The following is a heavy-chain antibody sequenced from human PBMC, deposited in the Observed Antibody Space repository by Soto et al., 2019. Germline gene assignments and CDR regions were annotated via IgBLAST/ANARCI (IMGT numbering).Heavy chain of an antibody. CDR2: IYSDDST. D-gene: IGHD3-22*01. J-gene: IGHJ3*02. CDR3: AKDRPPIVVAPDI. V-gene: IGHV3-53*04. Sequence: GGSLRLSCAASGFTVSTNYMSWVRQAPGKGLEWVSVIYSDDSTYYADSVKGRFTISRHTSKNTLYLQMNSLRAEDTAVYYCAKDRPPIVVAPDIWGQGTMVTVSS. CDR1: GFTVSTNY.